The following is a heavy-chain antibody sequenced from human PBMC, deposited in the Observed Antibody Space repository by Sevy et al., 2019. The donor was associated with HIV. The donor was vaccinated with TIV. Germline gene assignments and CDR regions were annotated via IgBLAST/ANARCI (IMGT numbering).Heavy chain of an antibody. CDR2: IKSKTDGGTT. CDR1: GFTFSNAW. V-gene: IGHV3-15*01. Sequence: GESLKISCAASGFTFSNAWMSWVRQAPGKGLEWVGRIKSKTDGGTTDYAAPVKGRFTISRDDSKNTLYLQMNSLKTEDTAVYYCTTTFLGELSLNFDYWGQGTLVTVSS. J-gene: IGHJ4*02. D-gene: IGHD3-16*02. CDR3: TTTFLGELSLNFDY.